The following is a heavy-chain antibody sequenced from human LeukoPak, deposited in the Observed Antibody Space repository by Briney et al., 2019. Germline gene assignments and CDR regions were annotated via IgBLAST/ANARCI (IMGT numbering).Heavy chain of an antibody. CDR2: INQDGSEK. J-gene: IGHJ4*02. D-gene: IGHD4-17*01. V-gene: IGHV3-7*01. Sequence: GGSLRLSCATSGFSFNNDWMDWVRQAPGKGLEWVANINQDGSEKNCLDSVKGRFTISRDNAKNTLYLQMNSLRAEDTAVYYCARDFAGDRDYWGQGTLVTVSS. CDR1: GFSFNNDW. CDR3: ARDFAGDRDY.